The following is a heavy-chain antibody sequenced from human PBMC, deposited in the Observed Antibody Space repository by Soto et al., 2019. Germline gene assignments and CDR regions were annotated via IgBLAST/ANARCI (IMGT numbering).Heavy chain of an antibody. CDR3: ASNSAAASWDYYYGMDV. CDR1: GYSFTSYW. J-gene: IGHJ6*02. Sequence: HGESLKISCQGSGYSFTSYWISWVRQMPGKGLEWMGRIDPSDSYTNYSPSFQGHVTISADKSISTAYLQWSSLKASDTAMYYCASNSAAASWDYYYGMDVWGQGTTVTVSS. D-gene: IGHD6-13*01. CDR2: IDPSDSYT. V-gene: IGHV5-10-1*01.